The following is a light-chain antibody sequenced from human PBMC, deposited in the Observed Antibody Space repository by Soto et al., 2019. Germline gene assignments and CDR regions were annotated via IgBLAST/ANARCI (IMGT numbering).Light chain of an antibody. Sequence: DIQMTQSPSTLSASVGDRVTITCRASQSISNWLAWYQQKPGQAPKLLIYRASALERGVPSRFTGSGSGTEFTLTISSLQPDDFAIYFCQQYNTDSHTFGQGTKLEIK. J-gene: IGKJ2*01. V-gene: IGKV1-5*03. CDR3: QQYNTDSHT. CDR1: QSISNW. CDR2: RAS.